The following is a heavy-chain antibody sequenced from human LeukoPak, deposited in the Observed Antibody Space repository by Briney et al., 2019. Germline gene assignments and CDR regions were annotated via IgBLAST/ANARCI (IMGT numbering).Heavy chain of an antibody. CDR3: ARSGGYNGGLDY. CDR1: GGSISSYY. Sequence: SETLSLTCTVSGGSISSYYWSWIRQPPGKGLEWIGYIYYSGSTNYNPSLKSRVTISVDTSKNQFSLKLSSVTAADTAVYYCARSGGYNGGLDYWGQGTLVTVSS. V-gene: IGHV4-59*01. CDR2: IYYSGST. D-gene: IGHD5-24*01. J-gene: IGHJ4*02.